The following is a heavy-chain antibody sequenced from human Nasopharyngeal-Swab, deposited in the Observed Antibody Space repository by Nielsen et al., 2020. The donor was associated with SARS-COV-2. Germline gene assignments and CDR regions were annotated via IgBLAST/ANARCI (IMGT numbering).Heavy chain of an antibody. J-gene: IGHJ3*02. V-gene: IGHV3-9*01. CDR3: ASRSGSSSMVDAFDI. CDR1: QITFDYHT. D-gene: IGHD6-13*01. CDR2: NRWNSGSI. Sequence: SLKISCAAYQITFDYHTMHWVRQASRTVLEWVSGNRWNSGSIGYADSVKGQFTISRDNAKNSLYLQMNSLRAEDTALYYCASRSGSSSMVDAFDIWGQGTMVTVSS.